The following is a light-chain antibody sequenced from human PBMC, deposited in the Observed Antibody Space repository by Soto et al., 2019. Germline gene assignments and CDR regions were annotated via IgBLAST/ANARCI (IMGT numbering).Light chain of an antibody. CDR2: AAS. Sequence: DIQMTQPPTYLSASVGDTVTITCPASQGITNYLAWYQRKPGKVPKLLIYAASTLQSGVPSRFSGSGSGTDFTLTISSLQPEDVATYYCQNYKSALRITFGQGTRLEIK. CDR1: QGITNY. V-gene: IGKV1-27*01. CDR3: QNYKSALRIT. J-gene: IGKJ5*01.